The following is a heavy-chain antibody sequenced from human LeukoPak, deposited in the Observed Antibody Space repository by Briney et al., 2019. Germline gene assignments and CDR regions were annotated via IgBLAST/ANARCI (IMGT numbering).Heavy chain of an antibody. Sequence: PSETLSLTCTVSGGSISSYYWSWIRQPPGKGLEGIGYIYYSGSTNYNPSLKSRVTISVDTSKNQFSLKLSSVTAADTAVYYCAREVLGYCSGGSCHNWFAPWGQGTLVTVSS. V-gene: IGHV4-59*01. CDR2: IYYSGST. CDR3: AREVLGYCSGGSCHNWFAP. J-gene: IGHJ5*02. CDR1: GGSISSYY. D-gene: IGHD2-15*01.